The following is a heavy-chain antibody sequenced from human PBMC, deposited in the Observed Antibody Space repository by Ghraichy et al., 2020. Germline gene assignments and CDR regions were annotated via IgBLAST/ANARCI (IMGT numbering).Heavy chain of an antibody. J-gene: IGHJ6*02. D-gene: IGHD1-1*01. CDR1: GYTFTSYG. CDR2: ISAYNGNT. Sequence: ASVKVSCKASGYTFTSYGISWVRQAPGQGLEWMGWISAYNGNTNYAQKLQGRVTMTTDTSTSTAYMELRSLRSDDTAVYYCARERTKFAWHYYGMDVWGQGTTVTVSS. CDR3: ARERTKFAWHYYGMDV. V-gene: IGHV1-18*01.